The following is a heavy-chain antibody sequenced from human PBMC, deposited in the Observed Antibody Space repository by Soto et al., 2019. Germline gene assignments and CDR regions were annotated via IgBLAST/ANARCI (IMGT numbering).Heavy chain of an antibody. V-gene: IGHV4-31*03. CDR1: GGSISSGGYY. CDR3: ARGGGITMVRGVGP. CDR2: IYYSGST. D-gene: IGHD3-10*01. Sequence: TLSLTCTVSGGSISSGGYYWSWIRQHPGKGLEWIGYIYYSGSTYYNPSLKSRVTISVDTSKNQFSLKLSSVTAADTAVYYCARGGGITMVRGVGPWGQGTLVTVSS. J-gene: IGHJ5*02.